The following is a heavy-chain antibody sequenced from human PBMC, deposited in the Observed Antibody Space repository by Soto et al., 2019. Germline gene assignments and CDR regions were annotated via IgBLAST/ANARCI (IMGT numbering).Heavy chain of an antibody. V-gene: IGHV3-23*01. D-gene: IGHD4-17*01. CDR2: ITNTGITT. J-gene: IGHJ4*02. CDR3: AKGFDYGDTKHIDH. CDR1: GFGFSTHA. Sequence: PGGSLRLSCAASGFGFSTHALIRVRQAPGKGLEWLSSITNTGITTHYADSVKGRFTISREKSRNTLHLQMSNLRVDDTAVYYCAKGFDYGDTKHIDHWGQGTLVTVSS.